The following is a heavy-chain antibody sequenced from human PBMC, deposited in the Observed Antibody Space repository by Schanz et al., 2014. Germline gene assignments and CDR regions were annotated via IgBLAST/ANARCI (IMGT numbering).Heavy chain of an antibody. CDR1: GFVFRGYV. Sequence: QVQLVESGGGVVQPGRSLRLSCAASGFVFRGYVMHWVRQAPGKGLEKVALISTDGTNTYYADSVRGRFTISRDNSKNTLDLQMISLTSEDTAMYYCARDGRPPFYGSGEHYYWGQGTLVAVSS. V-gene: IGHV3-30*04. CDR2: ISTDGTNT. CDR3: ARDGRPPFYGSGEHYY. D-gene: IGHD3-10*01. J-gene: IGHJ4*02.